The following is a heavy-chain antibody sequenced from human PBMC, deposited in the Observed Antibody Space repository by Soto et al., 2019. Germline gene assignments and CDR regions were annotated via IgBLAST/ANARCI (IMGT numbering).Heavy chain of an antibody. Sequence: QVQLVESGGGVVQPGRSLRLSCAASGFTFSSYGMHWVRQAPGKGLEWVAVISYDGSNKYYADSVKGRFTISRDNSKNTLYLQMNSLRAEDTAVYYCAKDLSSGYYYYFDYWGQGTLVTVSS. J-gene: IGHJ4*02. V-gene: IGHV3-30*18. CDR2: ISYDGSNK. CDR1: GFTFSSYG. CDR3: AKDLSSGYYYYFDY. D-gene: IGHD3-22*01.